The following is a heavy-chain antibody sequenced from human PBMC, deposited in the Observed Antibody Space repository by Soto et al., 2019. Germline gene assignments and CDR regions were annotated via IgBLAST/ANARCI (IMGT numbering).Heavy chain of an antibody. J-gene: IGHJ4*02. V-gene: IGHV4-34*01. CDR3: ASKAAVAGTYYFDY. Sequence: PSETLSLTCAVYGGSFSGYDWSWIRQPPGKGLEWIGEINHSGSTNYNPSLKSRVTISVDTSKNQFSLKLSSVTAADTAVYYCASKAAVAGTYYFDYWGQGTLVTVSS. CDR2: INHSGST. CDR1: GGSFSGYD. D-gene: IGHD6-19*01.